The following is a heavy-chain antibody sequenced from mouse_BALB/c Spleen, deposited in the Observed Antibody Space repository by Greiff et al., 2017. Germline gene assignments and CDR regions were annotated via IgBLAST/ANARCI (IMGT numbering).Heavy chain of an antibody. Sequence: EVKLVESGGGLVQPGGSRKLSCAASGFTFSSFGMHWVRQAPEKGLEWVAYISSGSSTIYYADTVKGRFIISRDNPKNTLFLQMTSLRSEDTAMYYCARGPYDEGYFDVWGAGTTVTVSS. CDR1: GFTFSSFG. V-gene: IGHV5-17*02. J-gene: IGHJ1*01. CDR2: ISSGSSTI. D-gene: IGHD2-12*01. CDR3: ARGPYDEGYFDV.